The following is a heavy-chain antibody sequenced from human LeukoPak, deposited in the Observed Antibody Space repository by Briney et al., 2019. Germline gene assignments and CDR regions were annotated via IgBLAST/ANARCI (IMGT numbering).Heavy chain of an antibody. CDR3: VRGGLFFDF. CDR1: GFTFRSYT. Sequence: GGSLRLSCAASGFTFRSYTLHWVRQAPGKGLEWVALISYDGNYKEYADSVKGRFTISRDNSKNTLYVQMNSLRAEDTAVYYCVRGGLFFDFWGQGTLVTVSS. J-gene: IGHJ4*02. V-gene: IGHV3-30-3*01. CDR2: ISYDGNYK.